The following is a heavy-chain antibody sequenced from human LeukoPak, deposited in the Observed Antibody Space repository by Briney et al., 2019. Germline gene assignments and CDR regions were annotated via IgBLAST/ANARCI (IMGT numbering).Heavy chain of an antibody. CDR3: ARDSNSDFWSGYYTNYFDY. D-gene: IGHD3-3*01. CDR1: GFTFSDYY. V-gene: IGHV3-11*04. J-gene: IGHJ4*02. Sequence: GGSLRLSCAASGFTFSDYYMSWIRQAPGKGLEWVSYIGRSGTTIHYADSVKGRFTSSWDNAKKSLYLQMNSLRTEDTAVYYCARDSNSDFWSGYYTNYFDYWGQGTLVTVSS. CDR2: IGRSGTTI.